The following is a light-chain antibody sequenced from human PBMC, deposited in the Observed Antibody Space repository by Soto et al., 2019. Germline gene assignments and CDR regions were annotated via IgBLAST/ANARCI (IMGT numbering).Light chain of an antibody. CDR3: NSQRSSGTRV. V-gene: IGLV2-14*01. CDR2: EVS. Sequence: QSALTQPASVSGSPGQSITISCTGTRSDVGGYTHVSWYQHHPGKAPKLMIYEVSNRPSGVSNRFSGSKSGYTASLTISGLQAEDEADYYCNSQRSSGTRVFGTGTKVTVL. CDR1: RSDVGGYTH. J-gene: IGLJ1*01.